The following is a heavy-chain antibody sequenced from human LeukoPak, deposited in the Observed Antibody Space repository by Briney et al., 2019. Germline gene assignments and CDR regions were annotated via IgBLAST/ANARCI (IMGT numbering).Heavy chain of an antibody. V-gene: IGHV3-23*01. Sequence: QPGGSLRLSCAASGFTFSSYAMSWLRQAPGRGLEWVSTISGSGGVTYYADSVKGRFTISRDNSKNTLYLQMNSLRAEDTAVYYCAQGGNYYDSSVYNYWGQGTLVTVSS. CDR3: AQGGNYYDSSVYNY. D-gene: IGHD3-22*01. CDR1: GFTFSSYA. J-gene: IGHJ4*02. CDR2: ISGSGGVT.